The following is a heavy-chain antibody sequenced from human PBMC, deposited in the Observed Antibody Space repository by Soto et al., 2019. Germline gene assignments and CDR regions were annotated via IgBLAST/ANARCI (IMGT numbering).Heavy chain of an antibody. Sequence: GGSLRLSCTGTGFTFSSYSIHWVRQAPGKGLEWLAVISHDGTNKYYADSVKGRFTISRDNSNLFLQMDSLRVEDTAIYYCARAPIAPPTRPFDYGGGETLVTAPS. D-gene: IGHD1-26*01. V-gene: IGHV3-30-3*01. CDR1: GFTFSSYS. CDR3: ARAPIAPPTRPFDY. CDR2: ISHDGTNK. J-gene: IGHJ4*02.